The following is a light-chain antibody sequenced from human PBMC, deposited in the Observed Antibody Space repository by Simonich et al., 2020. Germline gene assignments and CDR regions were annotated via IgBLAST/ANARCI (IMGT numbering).Light chain of an antibody. CDR2: DVR. Sequence: QSALTQPASVSGSPGQSITISCTGTSSAVGDYNYVSWYQQHPGKDPQLMIYDVRKRPSGGSNRFSGSKAGNTASLTISGLQAEDEADYYCSSYTSSSTWVFGGGTKLTVL. J-gene: IGLJ3*02. CDR1: SSAVGDYNY. CDR3: SSYTSSSTWV. V-gene: IGLV2-14*01.